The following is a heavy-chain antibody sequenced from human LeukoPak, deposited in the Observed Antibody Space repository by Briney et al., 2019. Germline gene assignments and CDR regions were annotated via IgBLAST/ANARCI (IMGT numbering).Heavy chain of an antibody. J-gene: IGHJ4*02. Sequence: SETLSLTCTVSGGSISSYYWSWIRQPPGKGLEWIGYIYYSGSTNYNPSLKSRVTISVDTSKNQFSLKLSSVTAADTAVYYCARGGARGYADHWGQGTLVTVSS. V-gene: IGHV4-59*01. CDR2: IYYSGST. D-gene: IGHD5-18*01. CDR3: ARGGARGYADH. CDR1: GGSISSYY.